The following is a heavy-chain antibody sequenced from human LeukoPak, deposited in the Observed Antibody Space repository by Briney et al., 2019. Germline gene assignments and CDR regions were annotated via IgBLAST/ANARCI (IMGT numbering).Heavy chain of an antibody. CDR1: GYTFTGYY. D-gene: IGHD2-2*01. Sequence: ASVKASCKASGYTFTGYYMHWVRQAPGQGLDGMGWINPNSGGTNYAQKFQGRVTMTRDTSISTAYMELSRLRSDAPAVYYCARDYQLLSLDVWGKGTTVTISS. CDR2: INPNSGGT. V-gene: IGHV1-2*02. CDR3: ARDYQLLSLDV. J-gene: IGHJ6*03.